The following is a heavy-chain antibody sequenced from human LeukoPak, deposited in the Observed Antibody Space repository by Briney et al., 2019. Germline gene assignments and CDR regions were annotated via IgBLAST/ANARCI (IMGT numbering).Heavy chain of an antibody. CDR2: ISPRGSTI. Sequence: GGSLRLSCAASGFAFSSNSMNWVRQAPGKGLEWVSYISPRGSTIYYADSVKGRFTISRDNAKNSLYLQMNSLRDEDTAVYYCARDLVYAFDIWGQGTIVTASA. CDR1: GFAFSSNS. CDR3: ARDLVYAFDI. J-gene: IGHJ3*02. V-gene: IGHV3-48*02. D-gene: IGHD2-8*02.